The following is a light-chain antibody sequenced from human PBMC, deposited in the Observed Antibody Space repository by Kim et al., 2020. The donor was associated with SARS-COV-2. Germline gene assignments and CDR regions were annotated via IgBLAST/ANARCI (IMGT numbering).Light chain of an antibody. CDR3: QQSYSTPRT. V-gene: IGKV1-39*01. J-gene: IGKJ1*01. CDR1: QSISSY. Sequence: ASVEDRVTITCRASQSISSYLNWYQQKPGKAPKLLIDAASSLQSGVPSRCSGSGSGTDFTLTISSLQPEDFATYYCQQSYSTPRTFGQGTKVYIK. CDR2: AAS.